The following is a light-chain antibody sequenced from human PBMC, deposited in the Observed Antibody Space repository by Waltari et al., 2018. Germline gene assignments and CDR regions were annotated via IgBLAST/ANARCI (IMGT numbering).Light chain of an antibody. V-gene: IGLV2-14*03. CDR3: ASYTSSSNYV. CDR2: DVT. CDR1: RSDVGGYDF. Sequence: HSALTQPASVSGSPGQSITISCTGPRSDVGGYDFVSWYRQPPEKAPNLIIFDVTERPSGIPARFAGSKSGNTASLTISGLQSDDEADYYCASYTSSSNYVFGSGTTVTV. J-gene: IGLJ1*01.